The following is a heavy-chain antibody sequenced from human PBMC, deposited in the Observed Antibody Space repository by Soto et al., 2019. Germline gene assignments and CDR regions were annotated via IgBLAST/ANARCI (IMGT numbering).Heavy chain of an antibody. Sequence: EVQLVESGGGLVQPGGSLRLSCAASGFTFSSYSMNWVRQAPGKGLEWASYISSSSSTIYYADSVKGRFTISRDNAKNSLYLQMNSLRAEDTAVYYCARDRQDIVVVVAAADAFDIWGQGTMVTVSS. V-gene: IGHV3-48*01. CDR3: ARDRQDIVVVVAAADAFDI. CDR1: GFTFSSYS. CDR2: ISSSSSTI. J-gene: IGHJ3*02. D-gene: IGHD2-15*01.